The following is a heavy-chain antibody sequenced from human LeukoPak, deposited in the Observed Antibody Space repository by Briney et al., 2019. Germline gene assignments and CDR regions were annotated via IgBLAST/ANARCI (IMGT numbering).Heavy chain of an antibody. CDR2: IRVGDVT. V-gene: IGHV3-53*01. Sequence: GTLSLTCAVSGDSISNNYWWRWVRQAPGKGLEWVSVIRVGDVTHYADSVKGRFTTSRDTSKNTVYLQMESLRVEDTAVYYCAREDNGGATDDGFDVWGHGTVVIVSS. J-gene: IGHJ3*01. D-gene: IGHD3-16*01. CDR3: AREDNGGATDDGFDV. CDR1: GDSISNNY.